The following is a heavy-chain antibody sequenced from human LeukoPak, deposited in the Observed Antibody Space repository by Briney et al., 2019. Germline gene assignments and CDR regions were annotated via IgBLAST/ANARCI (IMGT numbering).Heavy chain of an antibody. Sequence: GGSLRLSCTASGFTFDDYTMSWVRQSPGRGLEWVSGIYWNGGGTGYADSVKGRFTISRDNAKNSLYLQMNSLRAEDTAVYYCARDSAPYYDFWSGYYYYYYYYMDVWGKGTTVTVSS. D-gene: IGHD3-3*01. CDR1: GFTFDDYT. V-gene: IGHV3-20*04. CDR3: ARDSAPYYDFWSGYYYYYYYYMDV. CDR2: IYWNGGGT. J-gene: IGHJ6*03.